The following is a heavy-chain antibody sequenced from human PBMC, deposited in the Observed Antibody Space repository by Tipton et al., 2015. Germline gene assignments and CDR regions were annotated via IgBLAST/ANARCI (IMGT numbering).Heavy chain of an antibody. CDR3: VRENWYFEL. V-gene: IGHV1-2*02. J-gene: IGHJ2*01. CDR1: RNTFLGHH. CDR2: VNFNSGGT. Sequence: QTGPEVKKTGASVKVSCKGSRNTFLGHHVHWVRQAPGQGLEWLGWVNFNSGGTYYEQRFQGRVTMTRDMSISTVYMELSRLSSDDTAVYYCVRENWYFELWGRGTLVTVSS.